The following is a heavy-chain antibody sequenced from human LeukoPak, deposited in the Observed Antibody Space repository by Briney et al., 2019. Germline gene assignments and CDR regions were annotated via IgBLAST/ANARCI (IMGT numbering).Heavy chain of an antibody. CDR1: GGSISSGGYS. J-gene: IGHJ5*02. CDR2: IYHSGST. Sequence: SETLSLTCAVSGGSISSGGYSWSWIRQLPGKGLVWIGYIYHSGSTYYNPSLKSRVTISVDRSKNQFSLKLSSVTAADTAVYYCARGNVVVVAARLHWFDPWGQGTLVTVSS. V-gene: IGHV4-30-2*01. CDR3: ARGNVVVVAARLHWFDP. D-gene: IGHD2-15*01.